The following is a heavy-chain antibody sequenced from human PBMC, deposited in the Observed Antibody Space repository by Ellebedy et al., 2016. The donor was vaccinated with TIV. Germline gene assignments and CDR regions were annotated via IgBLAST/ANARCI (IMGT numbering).Heavy chain of an antibody. Sequence: MPGGSLRLSCTVSGGSISTYYWSWIRQPAGKGLEWIGRINTSWSTVYSPSLKSRVTMSIDTSKNQFSRELNSVTGAETAVDYCAVAGGTANYYYGLDVWGQGTPVTVSS. CDR3: AVAGGTANYYYGLDV. V-gene: IGHV4-4*07. J-gene: IGHJ6*02. CDR2: INTSWST. D-gene: IGHD1-1*01. CDR1: GGSISTYY.